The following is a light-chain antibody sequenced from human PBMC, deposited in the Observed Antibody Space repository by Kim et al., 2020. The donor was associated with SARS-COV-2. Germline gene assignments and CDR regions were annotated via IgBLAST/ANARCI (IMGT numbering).Light chain of an antibody. Sequence: LCPGERATLSCRASQSVTSSCLAWYQQKPGQTPRLLIYGASSRATGIPDRFSGSGSGTDFTLTISRLEPEDFAVYYCQQYGSSPRFGGGTKVDIK. V-gene: IGKV3-20*01. J-gene: IGKJ4*01. CDR1: QSVTSSC. CDR3: QQYGSSPR. CDR2: GAS.